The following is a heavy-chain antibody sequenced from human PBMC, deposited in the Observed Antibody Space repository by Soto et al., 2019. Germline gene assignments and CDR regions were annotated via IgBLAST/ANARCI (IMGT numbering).Heavy chain of an antibody. CDR2: ISTYNGNT. Sequence: QVQLVQSGAEVKKPGTSVKVSCKASGYTFTSNGISWVRQAPGQGLEWMGWISTYNGNTNYAQKLQGRVTMTRDTTTSIAYRELRDLRSDDTAVYYCPRDGYGDYGYWGQGSLVTVSS. CDR1: GYTFTSNG. CDR3: PRDGYGDYGY. V-gene: IGHV1-18*01. D-gene: IGHD4-17*01. J-gene: IGHJ4*02.